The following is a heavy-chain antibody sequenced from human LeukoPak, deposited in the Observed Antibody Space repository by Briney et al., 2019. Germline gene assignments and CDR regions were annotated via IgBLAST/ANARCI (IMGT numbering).Heavy chain of an antibody. Sequence: PSETLSLTCVVSGHSLTRGYYRAWIRQPPGKGLEWIGSIFHSGSTYRNPSLRSRVTISLNTSKNQISLILSSMTASDTSVYYCATSSSVETALVGVHWFDPWGQGTLVTVSS. J-gene: IGHJ5*02. CDR2: IFHSGST. D-gene: IGHD5-18*01. CDR1: GHSLTRGYY. V-gene: IGHV4-38-2*01. CDR3: ATSSSVETALVGVHWFDP.